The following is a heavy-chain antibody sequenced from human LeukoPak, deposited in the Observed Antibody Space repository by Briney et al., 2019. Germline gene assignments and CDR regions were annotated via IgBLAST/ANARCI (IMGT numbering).Heavy chain of an antibody. CDR2: ISGSGDTT. Sequence: GGSLRLSCAASGLTFSNYAMSWVRQAPGKGLEWVSVISGSGDTTYYADYVKGRFTISRDNSKNTLYLQMNSLRAEDTAVYYCALNRGSGWYFHYWGQGTLVTVSS. CDR3: ALNRGSGWYFHY. D-gene: IGHD6-19*01. CDR1: GLTFSNYA. J-gene: IGHJ4*02. V-gene: IGHV3-23*01.